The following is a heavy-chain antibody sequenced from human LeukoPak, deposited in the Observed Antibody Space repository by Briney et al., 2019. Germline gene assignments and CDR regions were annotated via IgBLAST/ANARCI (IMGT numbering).Heavy chain of an antibody. J-gene: IGHJ4*02. CDR2: IYYSGTT. V-gene: IGHV4-31*03. D-gene: IGHD2-21*02. Sequence: SETLSLTCSVSDGSISSGGYYWSWIRQHPGKGLEWIGYIYYSGTTYFNPSLKSRVIISVGTSKKQFFLNLKSVTAADTAVYYCARGSPAPYCGGDCYSGLVDYWGQGTLVTVSS. CDR1: DGSISSGGYY. CDR3: ARGSPAPYCGGDCYSGLVDY.